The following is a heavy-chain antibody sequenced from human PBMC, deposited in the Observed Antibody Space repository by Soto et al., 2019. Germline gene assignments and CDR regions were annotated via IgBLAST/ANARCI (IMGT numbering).Heavy chain of an antibody. J-gene: IGHJ3*02. CDR1: GYTFTSYA. D-gene: IGHD2-15*01. CDR2: INAGNGNT. Sequence: ASVKVSCKASGYTFTSYAMHWVRQAPGQRLEWIGWINAGNGNTKYSQKFQGRVTITRDTSASTAYMELSSLRSEDTAVYYCARDRSRLTYCSGGSCLGQQGDAFDIWGQGTMVTVSS. V-gene: IGHV1-3*01. CDR3: ARDRSRLTYCSGGSCLGQQGDAFDI.